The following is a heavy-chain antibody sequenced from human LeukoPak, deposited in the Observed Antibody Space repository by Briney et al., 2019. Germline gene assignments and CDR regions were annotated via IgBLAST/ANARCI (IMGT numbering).Heavy chain of an antibody. Sequence: GASVKVSCKASGYTFTSYGISWVRQAPGQGRQWMGWISAYNGNTNYAQKLQGRVTMTTDTSTSTAYMELRSLRSDDTAVYYCARSRDGYSPNDYWGQGSLVTVSS. D-gene: IGHD5-24*01. CDR3: ARSRDGYSPNDY. J-gene: IGHJ4*02. CDR1: GYTFTSYG. V-gene: IGHV1-18*01. CDR2: ISAYNGNT.